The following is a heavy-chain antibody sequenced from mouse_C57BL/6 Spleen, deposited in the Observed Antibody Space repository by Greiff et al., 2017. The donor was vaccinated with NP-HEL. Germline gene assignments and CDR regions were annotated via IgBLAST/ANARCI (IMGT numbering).Heavy chain of an antibody. Sequence: QVQLQQPGAELVKPGASVKLSCKASGYTFTSYWMQWVNQRPGQGLEWIGEIDPSDSYTNYNQKFKGKATLTVDTSSSTAYMQLSSLTSEDSAVYYCARRTTLRGSSPYYAMDYWGQGTSVTVSS. V-gene: IGHV1-50*01. J-gene: IGHJ4*01. D-gene: IGHD1-1*01. CDR2: IDPSDSYT. CDR1: GYTFTSYW. CDR3: ARRTTLRGSSPYYAMDY.